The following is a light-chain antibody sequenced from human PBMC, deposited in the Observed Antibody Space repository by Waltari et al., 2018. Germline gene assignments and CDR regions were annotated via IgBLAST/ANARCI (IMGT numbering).Light chain of an antibody. J-gene: IGLJ3*02. Sequence: QSALTQTATVSGSPGTSITLPRRGNSRDIGNYNLFPWYQQHPGKAPTLIIYDVNKRPSGVSNRFSGSKSGNTAFLTISGLQTADEADYYCSSYAGSAISVFGGGTKLTVL. CDR1: SRDIGNYNL. CDR3: SSYAGSAISV. CDR2: DVN. V-gene: IGLV2-23*02.